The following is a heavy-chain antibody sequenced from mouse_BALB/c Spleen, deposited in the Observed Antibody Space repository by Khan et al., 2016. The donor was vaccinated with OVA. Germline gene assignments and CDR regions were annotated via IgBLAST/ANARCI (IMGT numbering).Heavy chain of an antibody. V-gene: IGHV1-7*01. CDR3: ARDRIDY. Sequence: QVQLKQSGAELAKPGASVKMSCKASGYTFTSYWMHWIKQRPGQGLEWIGYINPTSGYTDYNQKFKDKATLTADKSSRTAYMQLSSLTSDDSAVYYCARDRIDYWGQCTALTVSS. CDR2: INPTSGYT. CDR1: GYTFTSYW. J-gene: IGHJ2*01.